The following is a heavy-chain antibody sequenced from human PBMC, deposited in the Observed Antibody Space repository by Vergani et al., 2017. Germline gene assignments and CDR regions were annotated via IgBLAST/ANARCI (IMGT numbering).Heavy chain of an antibody. CDR2: IYYSGTT. J-gene: IGHJ2*01. D-gene: IGHD2-21*02. V-gene: IGHV4-30-4*08. Sequence: QVQLQESGPGLVKASQTLSLTCSVSGAYVGSGGYYWSWVRQRPGMGLDWIGYIYYSGTTYYNPSLESRLTISVDTSKNQFSLRLNSVTAADTAVYHCARVGHLVAVTGEGPSLDLWGRGTLVTVSS. CDR3: ARVGHLVAVTGEGPSLDL. CDR1: GAYVGSGGYY.